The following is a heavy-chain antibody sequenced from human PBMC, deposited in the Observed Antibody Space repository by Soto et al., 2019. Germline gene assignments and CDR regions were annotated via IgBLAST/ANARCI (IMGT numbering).Heavy chain of an antibody. CDR1: GFTFSSYG. D-gene: IGHD2-2*01. J-gene: IGHJ6*02. Sequence: GGSLRLSCAASGFTFSSYGMHWVRQAPGKGLECVAVIWCDGSNKYYADSVKGRFTISRDNSKNTLYLQMNSLRAEDTAVYYCARDTGILVVPATPYYYGMDVWGQGTTVTVSS. V-gene: IGHV3-33*01. CDR3: ARDTGILVVPATPYYYGMDV. CDR2: IWCDGSNK.